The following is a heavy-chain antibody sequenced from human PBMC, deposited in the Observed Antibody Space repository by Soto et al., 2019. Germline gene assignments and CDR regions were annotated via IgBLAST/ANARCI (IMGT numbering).Heavy chain of an antibody. CDR3: ARGRLGILEY. Sequence: SETLSLTCIVSDGSISGYFWSWVRQPPGKGLEWIGSIYYSGSTNYNPSLKSRVTISVDTSNKQFSLRLSSVTAADTAVYYCARGRLGILEYWGQGTLVTVSS. CDR1: DGSISGYF. V-gene: IGHV4-59*01. CDR2: IYYSGST. D-gene: IGHD7-27*01. J-gene: IGHJ4*02.